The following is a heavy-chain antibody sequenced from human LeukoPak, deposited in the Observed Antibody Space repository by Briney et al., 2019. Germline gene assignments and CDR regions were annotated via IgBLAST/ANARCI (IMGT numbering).Heavy chain of an antibody. J-gene: IGHJ6*02. V-gene: IGHV3-30*18. Sequence: GGSLRLSCAASGFTFSIYGMHWVRQAPSKGLEWVAVISYDGSNKYYADSVKGRFTISRDNSKNTLYLQMNSLRAEDTAVYYCAKDRWYYDSSGYYYYYYGMDVWGQGTTVTVSS. D-gene: IGHD3-22*01. CDR1: GFTFSIYG. CDR2: ISYDGSNK. CDR3: AKDRWYYDSSGYYYYYYGMDV.